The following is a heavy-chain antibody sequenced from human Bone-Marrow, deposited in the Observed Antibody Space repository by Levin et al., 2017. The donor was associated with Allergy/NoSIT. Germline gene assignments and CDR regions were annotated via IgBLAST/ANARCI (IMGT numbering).Heavy chain of an antibody. CDR3: ARSFTMLRGGFDP. D-gene: IGHD3-10*01. V-gene: IGHV4-30-2*01. CDR2: IFHTGST. Sequence: LRLSCALSGGSISSGGSSWSWIRQPPGKGLEWIGYIFHTGSTYYNSSLKSRVTISVDRSKNQFSLKLTSVTAADTAVYYCARSFTMLRGGFDPWGQGILVTVSA. J-gene: IGHJ5*02. CDR1: GGSISSGGSS.